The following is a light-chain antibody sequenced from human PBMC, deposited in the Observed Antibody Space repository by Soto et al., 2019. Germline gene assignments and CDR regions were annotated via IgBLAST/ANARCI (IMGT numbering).Light chain of an antibody. V-gene: IGLV1-51*01. CDR1: VYHILGNY. CDR2: DNS. J-gene: IGLJ2*01. Sequence: QSVVTQPPSVSAAPGQKVTISFSAGVYHILGNYMSWYQHIPGTAPKLLIYDNSKRPPGTPDRFSGSHSGTSATLAITGVHAGDEAVYFCGHWDNSMSAVIFAGGTQLPVL. CDR3: GHWDNSMSAVI.